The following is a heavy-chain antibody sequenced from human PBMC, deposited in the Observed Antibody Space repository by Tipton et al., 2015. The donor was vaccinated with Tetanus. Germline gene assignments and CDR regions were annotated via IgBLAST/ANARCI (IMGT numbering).Heavy chain of an antibody. D-gene: IGHD2-15*01. Sequence: TLSLTCTVSGGSISSSSYYWGWIRQPPGKGLEWIGSIYYSGSTYYNPSLKSRVTISVDTSKNQFSLKLSSVTAADTAVYYCARGNIVVVVAAFIANRNWFDPWGQGTLVTVSS. CDR1: GGSISSSSYY. J-gene: IGHJ5*02. V-gene: IGHV4-39*01. CDR2: IYYSGST. CDR3: ARGNIVVVVAAFIANRNWFDP.